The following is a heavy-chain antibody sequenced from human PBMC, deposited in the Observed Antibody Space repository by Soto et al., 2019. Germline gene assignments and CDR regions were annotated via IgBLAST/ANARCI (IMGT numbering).Heavy chain of an antibody. D-gene: IGHD6-13*01. CDR2: FYYSGST. J-gene: IGHJ4*02. CDR3: ARAETSGNHYFDY. V-gene: IGHV4-59*02. CDR1: GDSVNIYY. Sequence: PSEPLSLTCTVTGDSVNIYYWSWMRQPPGKGLECMGYFYYSGSTNYNPSLKSRVTISVDTSKNQISLRLKSVTAADTAVYYCARAETSGNHYFDYWGQGSLVTVSS.